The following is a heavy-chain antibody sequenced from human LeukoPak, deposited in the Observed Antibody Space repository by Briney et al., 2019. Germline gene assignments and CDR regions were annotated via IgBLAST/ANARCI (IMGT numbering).Heavy chain of an antibody. CDR1: GFTFSSYA. V-gene: IGHV3-30-3*01. CDR3: ARDAGVVGATHAFDI. D-gene: IGHD1-26*01. CDR2: ISYDGSNK. Sequence: GGSLRLSCAASGFTFSSYAMHWVRQAPGKGLEWVAVISYDGSNKYYADSVKGRFTISRDNSKNTLYLQMNSLRAEDTAVYYCARDAGVVGATHAFDIWGQGTMVTVSS. J-gene: IGHJ3*02.